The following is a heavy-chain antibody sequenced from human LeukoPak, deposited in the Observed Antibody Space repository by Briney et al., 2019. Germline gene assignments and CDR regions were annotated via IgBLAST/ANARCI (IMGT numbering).Heavy chain of an antibody. CDR2: ISAYNGNT. D-gene: IGHD2-2*01. CDR3: ARDIVVVPAAAFDP. V-gene: IGHV1-18*01. CDR1: GYTFTSHG. Sequence: ASVKVSCKASGYTFTSHGISWVRQAPGQGLEWMGWISAYNGNTNYAQKLQGRVTMTTDTSTSTAYMELRSLRSDDTAVYYCARDIVVVPAAAFDPWGQGTLVTVSS. J-gene: IGHJ5*02.